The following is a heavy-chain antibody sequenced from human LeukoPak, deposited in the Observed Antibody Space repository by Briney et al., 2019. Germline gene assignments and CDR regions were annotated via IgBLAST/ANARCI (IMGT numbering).Heavy chain of an antibody. J-gene: IGHJ4*02. CDR3: AKEYDPRGYSFLPGC. CDR2: ISSSSSYI. CDR1: GFTFSSYS. Sequence: PGGSLRLSCAASGFTFSSYSMNWVRQAPGKGLEWVSSISSSSSYIYYADSVKGRFTISRDNSKNTLYLQMNSLRAEDTAVNYCAKEYDPRGYSFLPGCWGQGTLVTVSS. D-gene: IGHD3-22*01. V-gene: IGHV3-21*01.